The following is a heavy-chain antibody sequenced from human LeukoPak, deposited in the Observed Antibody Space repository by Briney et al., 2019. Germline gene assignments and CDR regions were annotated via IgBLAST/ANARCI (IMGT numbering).Heavy chain of an antibody. D-gene: IGHD6-19*01. CDR1: GFTFSSHG. CDR2: IRYDGSNK. CDR3: AREKSSGWSGFDY. V-gene: IGHV3-30*02. Sequence: PGGSLRLSCVASGFTFSSHGMHWVRQAPGKGLEWVAFIRYDGSNKYYADSVKGRFTISRDNSKNTLYLQMNSLRAEDTAVYYCAREKSSGWSGFDYWGQGTLVTVSS. J-gene: IGHJ4*02.